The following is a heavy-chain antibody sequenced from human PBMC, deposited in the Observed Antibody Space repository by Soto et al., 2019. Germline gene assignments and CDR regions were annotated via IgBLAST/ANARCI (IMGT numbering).Heavy chain of an antibody. Sequence: GLPLRLSCAASGFTFSSYAMSWVRQAQGKGLEWVSAISGSGGSTYYADSVKGRFTISRDNSKSTLYLQMNSLRAEDTALYYCAKGRSYYYYYGVDVWGQGTTVTVSS. J-gene: IGHJ6*02. V-gene: IGHV3-23*01. CDR1: GFTFSSYA. CDR3: AKGRSYYYYYGVDV. CDR2: ISGSGGST.